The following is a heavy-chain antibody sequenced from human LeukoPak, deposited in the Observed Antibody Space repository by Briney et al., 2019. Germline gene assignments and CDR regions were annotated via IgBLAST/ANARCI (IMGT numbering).Heavy chain of an antibody. D-gene: IGHD3-9*01. CDR1: GFTFSSYA. CDR3: ARTSRYFDSLIFDY. CDR2: ISYDGSNK. Sequence: GGSLRLSCAASGFTFSSYAMHWVRQAPGKGLVWVAVISYDGSNKYYADSVKGRFTISRDNSKNTLYLQMNSLRAEDTAVYYCARTSRYFDSLIFDYWGQGTLVTVSS. V-gene: IGHV3-30-3*01. J-gene: IGHJ4*02.